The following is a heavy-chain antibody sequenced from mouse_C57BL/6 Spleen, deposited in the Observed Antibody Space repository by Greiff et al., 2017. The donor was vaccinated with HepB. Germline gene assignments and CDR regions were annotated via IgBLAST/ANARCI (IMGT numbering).Heavy chain of an antibody. CDR2: INPNNGGT. Sequence: VQLQQSGPELVKPGASVKISCKASGYTFTDYYMNWVKQSHGKSLEWIGDINPNNGGTSYKQKFKGKATLTVDKSSSTAYMELRSLTSEDSAVYYCARIGYDRDFDYWGQGTTLTVSS. D-gene: IGHD2-2*01. J-gene: IGHJ2*01. V-gene: IGHV1-26*01. CDR3: ARIGYDRDFDY. CDR1: GYTFTDYY.